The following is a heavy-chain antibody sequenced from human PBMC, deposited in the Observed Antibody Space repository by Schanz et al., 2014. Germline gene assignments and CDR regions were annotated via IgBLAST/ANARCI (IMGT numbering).Heavy chain of an antibody. V-gene: IGHV3-30*04. Sequence: VQLVESGGDLVQPGGSLRLSCAASGFTFSSYALHWVRQAPGKGLEWVAFVPFDGSQKFYADSVKGRFTISRDNSKNAVYLQMNSLRPGDTAVYYCARESSDDIVLVPDADFDHWGKGILVTVSS. CDR1: GFTFSSYA. CDR3: ARESSDDIVLVPDADFDH. CDR2: VPFDGSQK. J-gene: IGHJ4*01. D-gene: IGHD2-2*01.